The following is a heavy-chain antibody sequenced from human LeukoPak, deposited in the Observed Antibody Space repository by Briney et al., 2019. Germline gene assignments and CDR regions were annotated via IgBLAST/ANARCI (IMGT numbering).Heavy chain of an antibody. D-gene: IGHD6-19*01. CDR2: IYYSGST. CDR3: ARHFSNGWVYYYGMDV. CDR1: GGSISSYY. Sequence: SETLSLTCTVSGGSISSYYWSWIRQPPGKGLQWIGSIYYSGSTYYSSSLKSRVTMSVDTSKNQFSLKLSSVTAADTAVYYCARHFSNGWVYYYGMDVWGQGTTVTVSS. J-gene: IGHJ6*02. V-gene: IGHV4-59*04.